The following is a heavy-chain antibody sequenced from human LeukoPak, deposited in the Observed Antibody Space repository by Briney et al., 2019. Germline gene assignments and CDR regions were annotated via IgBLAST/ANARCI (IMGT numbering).Heavy chain of an antibody. Sequence: SETLSLTCAVYGGSFSGYYWGWIRQPPGTGLDWIGSINYSGSTYYNPSLKGRVTISVDTSRNQFSLKLTSVTAADTAVYYCARQIGAGRWSFDYWGQGTLVTVSS. CDR1: GGSFSGYY. CDR2: INYSGST. CDR3: ARQIGAGRWSFDY. D-gene: IGHD4-23*01. V-gene: IGHV4-34*01. J-gene: IGHJ4*02.